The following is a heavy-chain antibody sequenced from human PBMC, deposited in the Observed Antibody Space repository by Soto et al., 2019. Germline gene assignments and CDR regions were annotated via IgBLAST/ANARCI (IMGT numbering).Heavy chain of an antibody. CDR3: ARDLGSLEIFGVVYYYYGMDV. V-gene: IGHV1-18*01. CDR2: ISAYKGNT. J-gene: IGHJ6*02. D-gene: IGHD3-3*01. CDR1: GYTFTSYG. Sequence: KWGASVKVSCKASGYTFTSYGISWVRQAPGQGLEWMGWISAYKGNTNYAQKLQGRVTMTTDTSTSTAYMELRSLRSDDTAVYYCARDLGSLEIFGVVYYYYGMDVWGQGTTVTVSS.